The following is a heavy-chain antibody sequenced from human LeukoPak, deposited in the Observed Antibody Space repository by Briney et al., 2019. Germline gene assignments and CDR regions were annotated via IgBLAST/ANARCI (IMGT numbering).Heavy chain of an antibody. CDR3: VRPYGGNSGGDY. CDR1: GYTFTSYY. D-gene: IGHD4-23*01. Sequence: ASVKVSCKASGYTFTSYYMHWVRQAPGQGLEWMGVINPSSGGTGYAQEFQGRVTMTRDTSTSTLYLELSSLISEDTAVYYCVRPYGGNSGGDYWGQGTLVTVS. J-gene: IGHJ4*02. V-gene: IGHV1-46*01. CDR2: INPSSGGT.